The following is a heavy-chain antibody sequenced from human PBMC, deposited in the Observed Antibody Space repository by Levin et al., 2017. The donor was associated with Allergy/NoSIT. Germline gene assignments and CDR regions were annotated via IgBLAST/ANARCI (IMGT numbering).Heavy chain of an antibody. V-gene: IGHV4-34*01. CDR1: GGSFTGYY. J-gene: IGHJ3*02. Sequence: TASETLSLTCAVFGGSFTGYYWSWIRQPPGKGLEWIGEINHSGSINYNPSLKSRLTISVDTSKKQFSLKLRSVTAADTAMYYCATPGDYHWLDAFDMWGQGTMVTVSS. CDR3: ATPGDYHWLDAFDM. D-gene: IGHD2-21*01. CDR2: INHSGSI.